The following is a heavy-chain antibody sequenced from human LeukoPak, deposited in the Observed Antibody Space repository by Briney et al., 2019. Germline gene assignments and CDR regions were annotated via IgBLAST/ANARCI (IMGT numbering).Heavy chain of an antibody. J-gene: IGHJ4*02. CDR2: ISGSGGST. Sequence: SGGSLRLSCAASGFTFSNNYMSWVRQAPGKGLEWVSAISGSGGSTYYADSVKGRFTISRDNSKNTLYLQMNSLRAEDTAVYYCAKPYSSGWYVWYFDYWGQGTLVTVSS. V-gene: IGHV3-23*01. D-gene: IGHD6-19*01. CDR1: GFTFSNNY. CDR3: AKPYSSGWYVWYFDY.